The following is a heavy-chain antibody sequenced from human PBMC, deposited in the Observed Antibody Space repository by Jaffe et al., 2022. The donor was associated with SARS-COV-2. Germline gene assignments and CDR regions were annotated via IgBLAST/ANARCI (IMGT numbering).Heavy chain of an antibody. CDR3: ASCSQLQSQWLVRSYYGMDV. Sequence: QVQLVQSGAEVKKPGASVKVSCKASGYTFTSYGISWVRQAPGQGLEWMGWISAYNGNTNYAQKLQGRVTMTTDTSTSTAYMELRSLRSDDTAVYYCASCSQLQSQWLVRSYYGMDVWGQGTTVTVSS. V-gene: IGHV1-18*01. D-gene: IGHD6-19*01. J-gene: IGHJ6*02. CDR1: GYTFTSYG. CDR2: ISAYNGNT.